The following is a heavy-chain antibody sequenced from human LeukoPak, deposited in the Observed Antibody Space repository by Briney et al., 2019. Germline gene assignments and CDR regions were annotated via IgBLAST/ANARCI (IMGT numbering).Heavy chain of an antibody. J-gene: IGHJ4*02. CDR3: VKDRSGNWGFFDY. CDR2: ISSNGGST. V-gene: IGHV3-64D*09. Sequence: GGSLRLSCSASGFTFSSYAMHWVRQAPGKGLEYVSAISSNGGSTYYADPVKGRFTISRDNSKNTLYLQMSSLRAEDTAVYYCVKDRSGNWGFFDYWGQGTLVTVSS. D-gene: IGHD7-27*01. CDR1: GFTFSSYA.